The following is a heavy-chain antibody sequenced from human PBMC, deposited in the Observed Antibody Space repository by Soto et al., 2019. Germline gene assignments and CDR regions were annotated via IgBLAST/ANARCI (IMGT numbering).Heavy chain of an antibody. CDR2: IYSGGST. D-gene: IGHD1-1*01. J-gene: IGHJ3*02. CDR1: GFTVSSNY. Sequence: EVQLVETGGGLIQPGGSLRLSCAASGFTVSSNYMSWVRQAPGKGLEWVSVIYSGGSTYYADSVKGRFTISIDNSKNKLHLQMKSPRAEDTAVEYCSSSTQGAFDICGRDTMVTAS. CDR3: SSSTQGAFDI. V-gene: IGHV3-53*02.